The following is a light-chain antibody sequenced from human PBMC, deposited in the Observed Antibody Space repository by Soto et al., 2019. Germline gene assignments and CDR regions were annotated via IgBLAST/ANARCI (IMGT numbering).Light chain of an antibody. CDR1: QSISSY. CDR3: QQRINWPIT. V-gene: IGKV1-39*01. CDR2: AAS. J-gene: IGKJ5*01. Sequence: DIQMTQSPSSLSASVGDRVTITCRASQSISSYLNWYQQKPGKAPKLLIYAASSLQSGVPSRFSGSGSGTDFTLTISTLEPEDFAVYYCQQRINWPITFGQGTRLEIK.